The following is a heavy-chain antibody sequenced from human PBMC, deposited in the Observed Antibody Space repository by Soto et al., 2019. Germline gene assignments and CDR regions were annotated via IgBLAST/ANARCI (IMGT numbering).Heavy chain of an antibody. CDR2: ISSSSSYI. V-gene: IGHV3-21*01. Sequence: GGSLRLSCAASGFTFSSYSMNWVRQAPGKGLEWVSSISSSSSYIYYADSVKGRFTISRDNAKNSLYLQMNSLRAEDTAVYYCARAPRTLPAVRWYFDLWGRGTLVTVSS. D-gene: IGHD2-2*01. CDR1: GFTFSSYS. CDR3: ARAPRTLPAVRWYFDL. J-gene: IGHJ2*01.